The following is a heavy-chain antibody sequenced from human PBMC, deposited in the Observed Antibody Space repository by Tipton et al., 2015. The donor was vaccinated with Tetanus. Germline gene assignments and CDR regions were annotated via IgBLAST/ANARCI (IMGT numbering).Heavy chain of an antibody. CDR3: ARGEAVRYFDWVLRAQYGMDV. CDR2: IYYSGST. Sequence: TLSLTCTVSGGSISSGGYYWSWIRQHPGKGLEWIGYIYYSGSTYYNPSLKSRVTISVDTSKNQFPLKLSSVTAADTAVYYCARGEAVRYFDWVLRAQYGMDVWGQGTTVTVSS. J-gene: IGHJ6*02. D-gene: IGHD3-9*01. V-gene: IGHV4-31*03. CDR1: GGSISSGGYY.